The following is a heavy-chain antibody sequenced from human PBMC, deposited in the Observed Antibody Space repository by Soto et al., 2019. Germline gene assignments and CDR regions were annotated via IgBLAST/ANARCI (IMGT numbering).Heavy chain of an antibody. J-gene: IGHJ6*03. V-gene: IGHV4-59*08. D-gene: IGHD3-10*01. Sequence: SETLSLTCTVSGGSISSYYWSWIRQPPGKGLEWIGYIYYSGSTNYNPSLKSRVTISVETSKNQFSLKLSSVTAADTAVYYCARHFPYGSGSDNYYYYYMDVWGKGTTVTVSS. CDR1: GGSISSYY. CDR2: IYYSGST. CDR3: ARHFPYGSGSDNYYYYYMDV.